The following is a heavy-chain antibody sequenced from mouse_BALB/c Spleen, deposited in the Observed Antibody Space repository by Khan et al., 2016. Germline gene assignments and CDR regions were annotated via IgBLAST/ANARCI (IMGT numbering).Heavy chain of an antibody. J-gene: IGHJ3*01. CDR1: GFDLSRYW. V-gene: IGHV4-1*02. D-gene: IGHD1-1*01. CDR2: INPDSSTI. CDR3: ATTGYYGYLAY. Sequence: EVQLVESGGGLVQPGGSLKLSCAASGFDLSRYWMSWVRQAPGKGLEWIGEINPDSSTINYTPSLKDRFIISRDNAKNTLYLQVSKVRSEDTALSYCATTGYYGYLAYWGQGTLVSVSA.